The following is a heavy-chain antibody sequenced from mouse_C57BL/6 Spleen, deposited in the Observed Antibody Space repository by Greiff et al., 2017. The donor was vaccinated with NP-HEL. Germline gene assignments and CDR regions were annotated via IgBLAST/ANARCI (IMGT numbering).Heavy chain of an antibody. CDR1: GFTFSNYW. J-gene: IGHJ1*03. CDR3: IYDGYFDV. Sequence: EVKLMESGGGLVQPGGSMKLSCVASGFTFSNYWMNWVRQSPEKGLEWVAQIRLKSDNYATHYAESVKGRFTISRDDSKSSVYLQMNNLRAEDTGIYYCIYDGYFDVWGTGTTVTVSS. D-gene: IGHD2-12*01. V-gene: IGHV6-3*01. CDR2: IRLKSDNYAT.